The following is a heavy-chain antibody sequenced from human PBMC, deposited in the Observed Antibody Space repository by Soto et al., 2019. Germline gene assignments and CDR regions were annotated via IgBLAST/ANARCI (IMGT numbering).Heavy chain of an antibody. Sequence: GGSLRLSCAASGFTVSSNYMSWVRQAPGKGLEWVSVIYSGGSTYYADSVKGRFTISRHNSKNTLYLQMNSLRAEDMAVYYCARHYGDYRGNFDYWGQGTLVTVSS. J-gene: IGHJ4*02. CDR1: GFTVSSNY. CDR2: IYSGGST. D-gene: IGHD4-17*01. CDR3: ARHYGDYRGNFDY. V-gene: IGHV3-53*04.